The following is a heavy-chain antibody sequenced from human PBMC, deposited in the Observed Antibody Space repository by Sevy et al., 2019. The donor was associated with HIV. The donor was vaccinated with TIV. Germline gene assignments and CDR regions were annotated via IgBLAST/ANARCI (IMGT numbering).Heavy chain of an antibody. Sequence: ASVKVSCKASGYTFTSYGINWVRQAPGQGLEWMGWISAYNGNTNYAQKLQGRVTMTTDTSTSTAYMELRSLRSDDTAVYYCARERVYCSGGSCYRDFLDYWGQGTLVTVSS. V-gene: IGHV1-18*01. J-gene: IGHJ4*02. CDR1: GYTFTSYG. CDR3: ARERVYCSGGSCYRDFLDY. CDR2: ISAYNGNT. D-gene: IGHD2-15*01.